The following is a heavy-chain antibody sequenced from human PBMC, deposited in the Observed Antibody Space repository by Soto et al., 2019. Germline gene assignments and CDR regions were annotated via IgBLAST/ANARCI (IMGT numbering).Heavy chain of an antibody. CDR3: ARDQTPNYYDSSGYYYYYYCMDV. V-gene: IGHV3-30*04. D-gene: IGHD3-22*01. Sequence: GGSLRLSCAASGFTFSSYAMHWVRQAPGKGLEWVAVISYDGSNKYYADSVKGRFTISRDNSKNTLYLQMNSLRAEDTAVYYCARDQTPNYYDSSGYYYYYYCMDVWGQGTTVTVSS. J-gene: IGHJ6*02. CDR1: GFTFSSYA. CDR2: ISYDGSNK.